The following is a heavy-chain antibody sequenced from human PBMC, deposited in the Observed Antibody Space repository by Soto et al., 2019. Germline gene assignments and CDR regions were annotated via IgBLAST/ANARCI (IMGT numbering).Heavy chain of an antibody. Sequence: TLSLTCTVSGGSISSGDYYWSWIRQTPEKGQEWIGYIYYSGSTYSKPSLKSRVTISVDTSKNQFSLKLSSVIAAYTAVYYCASNSYGYNFYDYWGQGTLVTVS. D-gene: IGHD5-18*01. V-gene: IGHV4-30-4*01. J-gene: IGHJ4*02. CDR2: IYYSGST. CDR1: GGSISSGDYY. CDR3: ASNSYGYNFYDY.